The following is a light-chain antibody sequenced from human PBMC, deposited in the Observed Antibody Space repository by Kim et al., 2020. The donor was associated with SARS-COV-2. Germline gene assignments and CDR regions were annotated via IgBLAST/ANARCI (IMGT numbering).Light chain of an antibody. CDR2: GAS. Sequence: EIVLTQSPVTLSLSPGERATLSCRASQSLSSSYLAWYQQKPGQAPRLLIYGASSRATGIPDRFSGSGSGTDFTLTINRLEHEDFAVYYCEQCANSLNTFGQGTKLEI. CDR1: QSLSSSY. J-gene: IGKJ2*01. CDR3: EQCANSLNT. V-gene: IGKV3-20*01.